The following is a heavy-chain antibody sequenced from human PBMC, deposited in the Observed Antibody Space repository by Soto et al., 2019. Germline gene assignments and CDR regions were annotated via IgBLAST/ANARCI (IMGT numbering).Heavy chain of an antibody. D-gene: IGHD2-2*01. CDR2: INAGNGNT. Sequence: ASVKVSCKASGYTFTSYAMHWVRQAPGQRLEWMGWINAGNGNTKYSQKFQGRVTITRDTSASTAYMELSSLRSEDTTVYYCAREGVVVPAAAIDDWGQGTLVTVSS. J-gene: IGHJ4*02. CDR1: GYTFTSYA. V-gene: IGHV1-3*01. CDR3: AREGVVVPAAAIDD.